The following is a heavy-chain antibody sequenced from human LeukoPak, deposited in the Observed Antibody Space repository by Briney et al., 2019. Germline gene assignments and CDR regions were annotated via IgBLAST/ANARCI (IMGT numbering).Heavy chain of an antibody. J-gene: IGHJ6*03. V-gene: IGHV1-2*02. Sequence: AAVKVSCKASGYTFTGYYMDWVGQARGQGLEWMGWINPNSGGTNYAQKFQGRVTMTRDTSFSTAYMELSRLRSDDTAVYYCARGYYDFWSGYYRDYYYSMDVWGKGTTVTVSS. CDR1: GYTFTGYY. CDR2: INPNSGGT. D-gene: IGHD3-3*01. CDR3: ARGYYDFWSGYYRDYYYSMDV.